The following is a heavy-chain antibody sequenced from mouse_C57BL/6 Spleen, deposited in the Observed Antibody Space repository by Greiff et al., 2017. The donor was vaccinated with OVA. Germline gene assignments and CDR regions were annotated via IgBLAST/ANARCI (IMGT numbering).Heavy chain of an antibody. V-gene: IGHV1-19*01. J-gene: IGHJ1*03. CDR2: INPYNGGT. CDR1: GYTFTDYY. Sequence: VQLQQSGPVLVKPGASVKMSCKASGYTFTDYYMNWVKQSHGKSLEWIGVINPYNGGTSYNQKFKGKATLTVDKSSSTAYMELNSLTSEDSAVYYCAREGYGSSYRYFDVWGTGTTVTVSS. CDR3: AREGYGSSYRYFDV. D-gene: IGHD1-1*01.